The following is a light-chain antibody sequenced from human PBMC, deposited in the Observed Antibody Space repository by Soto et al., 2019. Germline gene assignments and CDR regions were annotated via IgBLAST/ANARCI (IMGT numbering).Light chain of an antibody. CDR1: SDDVGGYNY. V-gene: IGLV2-8*01. CDR3: CSHAGDNTYV. Sequence: QSALTQPPSASGSLGQSVTISCTGTSDDVGGYNYVSWYQQHPGKAPKIMIYEVSKRPSGVPDRFSGSKSGNTASLTGSGLQAEDEASYYCCSHAGDNTYVFGTGTKLTVL. CDR2: EVS. J-gene: IGLJ1*01.